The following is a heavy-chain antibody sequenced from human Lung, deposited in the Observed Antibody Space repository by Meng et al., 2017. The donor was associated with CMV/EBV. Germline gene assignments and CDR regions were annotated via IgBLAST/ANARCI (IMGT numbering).Heavy chain of an antibody. CDR3: ARVTIFGAYGMDV. CDR2: IIPIFGTA. J-gene: IGHJ6*02. Sequence: SVXVSXKASGGTFSSYAISWVRQAPGQGLEWMGGIIPIFGTANCAQKFQGRVTITTDESTSTAYMELSSLRSEDTAVYYYARVTIFGAYGMDVWGQGTTVTVSS. D-gene: IGHD3-3*01. CDR1: GGTFSSYA. V-gene: IGHV1-69*05.